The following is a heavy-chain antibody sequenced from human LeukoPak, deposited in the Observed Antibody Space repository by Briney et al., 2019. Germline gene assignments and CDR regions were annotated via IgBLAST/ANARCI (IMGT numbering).Heavy chain of an antibody. V-gene: IGHV1-18*01. CDR3: ARWGRVYSGYDGGD. CDR2: ISGFNGDT. D-gene: IGHD5-12*01. Sequence: ASVKVSCKASGSSSTNYGFNGVRQAPGQGLEWMGWISGFNGDTSYAQKVQDRITMTTDTSTSTAYMELRSLRSDTTAMYYCARWGRVYSGYDGGDWGQGTLVTVSS. J-gene: IGHJ4*02. CDR1: GSSSTNYG.